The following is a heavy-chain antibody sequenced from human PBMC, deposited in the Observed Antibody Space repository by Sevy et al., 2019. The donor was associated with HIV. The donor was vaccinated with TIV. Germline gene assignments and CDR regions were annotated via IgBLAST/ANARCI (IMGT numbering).Heavy chain of an antibody. J-gene: IGHJ4*02. CDR2: IYTSGST. D-gene: IGHD4-17*01. V-gene: IGHV4-61*02. Sequence: SETLSLTCTVSGGSISSGSYYWSWIRQPAGKGLEWIGRIYTSGSTNYNPSLKSRVTMSVDTSKNQFSLKLSSVTAADTAVYYCARVSDYGDAGRDYYFDYWGQGTLVTVSS. CDR3: ARVSDYGDAGRDYYFDY. CDR1: GGSISSGSYY.